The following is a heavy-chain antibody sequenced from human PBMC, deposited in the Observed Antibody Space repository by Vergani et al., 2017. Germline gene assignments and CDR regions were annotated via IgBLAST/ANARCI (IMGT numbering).Heavy chain of an antibody. D-gene: IGHD3-22*01. CDR2: ISYDGSNK. J-gene: IGHJ4*02. CDR3: ARGAGYYYDSSDWSY. Sequence: QVQLVESGGGVVQPGRSLRLSCAASGFTFSSYAMHWVRQAPGKGLEWVAVISYDGSNKYYADSVKGRFPISRDNSKNTLYLQMNSLRAEDTAVDYCARGAGYYYDSSDWSYWGQGTLVTVSS. V-gene: IGHV3-30-3*01. CDR1: GFTFSSYA.